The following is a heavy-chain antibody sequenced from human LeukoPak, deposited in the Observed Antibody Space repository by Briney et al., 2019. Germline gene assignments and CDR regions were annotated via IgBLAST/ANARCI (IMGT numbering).Heavy chain of an antibody. J-gene: IGHJ5*02. CDR3: AKDGPYTTSWYQNWFDP. CDR1: GFTFSSYW. Sequence: GGSLRLSCAASGFTFSSYWMTWVRQAPGKGLEWVANIKQDGSEKYYVDSVKGRFTISRDNAKNSLYLQMNSLRAEDTAVYYCAKDGPYTTSWYQNWFDPWGQGTLVTVSS. V-gene: IGHV3-7*01. D-gene: IGHD6-13*01. CDR2: IKQDGSEK.